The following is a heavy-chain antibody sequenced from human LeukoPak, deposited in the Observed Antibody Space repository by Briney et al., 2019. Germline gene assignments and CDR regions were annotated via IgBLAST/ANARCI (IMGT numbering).Heavy chain of an antibody. J-gene: IGHJ4*02. CDR3: ARVQYYYGSGSKYYFDY. D-gene: IGHD3-10*01. Sequence: SETLSLTCTASGGSISSYYWSWIRQPAGKGLEWIGRIYTSGSTNYNPSLKSRVTMSVDTSKNQFSLKLSSVTAADTAVYYCARVQYYYGSGSKYYFDYWGQGTLVTVSS. CDR1: GGSISSYY. CDR2: IYTSGST. V-gene: IGHV4-4*07.